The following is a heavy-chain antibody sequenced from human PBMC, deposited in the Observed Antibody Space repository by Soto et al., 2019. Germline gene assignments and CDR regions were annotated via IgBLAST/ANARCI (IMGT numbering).Heavy chain of an antibody. CDR1: GGSFSGYY. CDR2: INHSGST. D-gene: IGHD6-6*01. J-gene: IGHJ6*03. CDR3: ARALMEGSSFRRGLKLSYMDV. Sequence: QVQLQQWGAGLLKPSETLSLTCAVYGGSFSGYYWSWIRQPPGKGLEWIGEINHSGSTNYSPSLKSRVTISVDTSKNQFSLKLSSVTAADTAVYYCARALMEGSSFRRGLKLSYMDVWGKGTTVTVSS. V-gene: IGHV4-34*01.